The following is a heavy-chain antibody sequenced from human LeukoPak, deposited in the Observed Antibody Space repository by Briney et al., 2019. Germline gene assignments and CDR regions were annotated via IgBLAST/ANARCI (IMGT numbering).Heavy chain of an antibody. CDR1: GFTFSSYS. CDR3: ARDRAIDY. Sequence: GGSLRLSCAASGFTFSSYSMNWVRQAPGKGREWGSYISSSSSTIYYAASVKGRFTISRDNAKNSLYLQMNSLRAEDTAVYYCARDRAIDYWGQGTLVTVSS. J-gene: IGHJ4*02. V-gene: IGHV3-48*04. CDR2: ISSSSSTI. D-gene: IGHD4/OR15-4a*01.